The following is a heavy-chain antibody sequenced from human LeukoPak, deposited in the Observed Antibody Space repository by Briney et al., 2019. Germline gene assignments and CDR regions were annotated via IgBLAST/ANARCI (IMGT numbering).Heavy chain of an antibody. CDR3: ARSTYSSGWRDY. V-gene: IGHV3-23*01. CDR1: GFTFSSYA. J-gene: IGHJ4*02. CDR2: ISGNGANT. D-gene: IGHD6-19*01. Sequence: PGGSLRLSCVASGFTFSSYALNWVRQTPGKGLEWVSGISGNGANTYYADSVKGRFTISRDNSKNTLYLQMNSLRAEDTAVYYCARSTYSSGWRDYWGQGTLLTVSS.